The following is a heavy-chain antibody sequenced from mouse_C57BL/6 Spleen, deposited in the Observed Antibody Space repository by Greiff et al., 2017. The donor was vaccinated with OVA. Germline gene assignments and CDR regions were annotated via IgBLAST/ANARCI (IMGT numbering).Heavy chain of an antibody. J-gene: IGHJ4*01. V-gene: IGHV1-50*01. D-gene: IGHD1-1*01. CDR2: IDPSDSYT. CDR3: ARRDYYGSSPYAMDY. Sequence: VQLQQPGAELVKPGASVKLSCKASGYTFTSYWMQWVKQRPGQGLEWIGEIDPSDSYTNYNQKFKGKATLTVDTSSSTAYMQLSSLTSEDSAVYYCARRDYYGSSPYAMDYWGQGTSVTVSS. CDR1: GYTFTSYW.